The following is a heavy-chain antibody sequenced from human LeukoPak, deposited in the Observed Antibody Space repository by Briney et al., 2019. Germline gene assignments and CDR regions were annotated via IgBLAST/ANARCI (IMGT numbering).Heavy chain of an antibody. CDR2: INTKTGNP. D-gene: IGHD5-18*01. CDR1: GYTFISYA. V-gene: IGHV7-4-1*02. CDR3: ARGYSYGSPSEAYYFDY. Sequence: ASVKVSCKASGYTFISYAMNWVRQAPGQGLEWMGWINTKTGNPTYAQGFTGRFVFSLDTSVSTAYLQISSLKAEDTAVYYCARGYSYGSPSEAYYFDYWGQGTLVTVSS. J-gene: IGHJ4*02.